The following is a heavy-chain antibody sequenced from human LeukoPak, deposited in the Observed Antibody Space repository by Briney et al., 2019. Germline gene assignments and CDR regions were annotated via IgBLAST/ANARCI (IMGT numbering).Heavy chain of an antibody. CDR1: GGSISSGSYY. Sequence: SETLSLTCTVSGGSISSGSYYWSWIRQPAGKGLEWIVRIYTSGSTNYNPSLKSRVTISVDTSKNQFSLKLSSVTAADTAVYYCARGSGDDFWTSGDYYYYMDVWGKGTTVTVSS. CDR3: ARGSGDDFWTSGDYYYYMDV. V-gene: IGHV4-61*02. D-gene: IGHD3-3*01. CDR2: IYTSGST. J-gene: IGHJ6*03.